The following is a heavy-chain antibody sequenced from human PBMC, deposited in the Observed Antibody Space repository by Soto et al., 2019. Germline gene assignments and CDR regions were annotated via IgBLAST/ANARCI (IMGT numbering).Heavy chain of an antibody. CDR2: ISSSSSTI. D-gene: IGHD4-17*01. J-gene: IGHJ4*02. Sequence: ESGGGLVQPGGSLRLSCAASGFTFSSYSMNWVRQAPGKGRGWVSYISSSSSTIYYADSVKGRFTISRDNAKKSLYLQMNSLRAEDTAVYYCARDLFDYGDYPSGLDYWGQGTLVTVSS. V-gene: IGHV3-48*01. CDR3: ARDLFDYGDYPSGLDY. CDR1: GFTFSSYS.